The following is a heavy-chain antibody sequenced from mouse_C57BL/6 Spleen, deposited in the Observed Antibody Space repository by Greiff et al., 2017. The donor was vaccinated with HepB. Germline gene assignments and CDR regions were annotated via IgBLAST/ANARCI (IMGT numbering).Heavy chain of an antibody. Sequence: QVQLQQSGAELVKPGASVKLSCKASGYTFTSYWMQWVKQRPGQGLEWIGEIDPSDSYTNYNQKFKGKATLTVDTSSSTAYMQLSSLTSEDSAVYYCALTTVYYFDYWGQGTTLTVSS. CDR1: GYTFTSYW. J-gene: IGHJ2*01. V-gene: IGHV1-50*01. D-gene: IGHD1-1*01. CDR2: IDPSDSYT. CDR3: ALTTVYYFDY.